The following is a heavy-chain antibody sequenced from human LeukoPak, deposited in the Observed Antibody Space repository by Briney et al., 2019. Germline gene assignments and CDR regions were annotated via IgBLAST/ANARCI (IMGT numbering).Heavy chain of an antibody. Sequence: ASVKVSCTASGYTFTSYDINWVRQAPGQGLEWMGWINPNSGGTNYAQKFQGWVTMTRDTSISTAYMELSRLRSDDTAVYYCARGGIVVVPAAHNWFDPWGQGTLVTVSS. CDR1: GYTFTSYD. J-gene: IGHJ5*02. D-gene: IGHD2-2*01. V-gene: IGHV1-2*04. CDR2: INPNSGGT. CDR3: ARGGIVVVPAAHNWFDP.